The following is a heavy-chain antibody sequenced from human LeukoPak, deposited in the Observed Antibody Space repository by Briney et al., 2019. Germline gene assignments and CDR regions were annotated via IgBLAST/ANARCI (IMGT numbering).Heavy chain of an antibody. Sequence: PGGSLRLSCAASGFTFSSYEMNWVRQAPGKGLEWVSYISSSGSTIYYADSVKGRFTISRDNAKDSLYLQMNGLRAEDTAVYYCARGVLRYSRGYFDYWGQGTLVTVSS. CDR3: ARGVLRYSRGYFDY. V-gene: IGHV3-48*03. D-gene: IGHD3-9*01. CDR1: GFTFSSYE. J-gene: IGHJ4*02. CDR2: ISSSGSTI.